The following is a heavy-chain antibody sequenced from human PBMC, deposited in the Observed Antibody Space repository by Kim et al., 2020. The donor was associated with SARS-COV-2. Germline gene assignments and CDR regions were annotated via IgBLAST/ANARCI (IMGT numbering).Heavy chain of an antibody. Sequence: TIYYADSVKGRFTISRDNAKNSLYLQMNSLRAEDTAVYYCARDGEEDFDYWGQGTLVTVSS. J-gene: IGHJ4*02. V-gene: IGHV3-11*01. CDR2: TI. CDR3: ARDGEEDFDY. D-gene: IGHD3-3*01.